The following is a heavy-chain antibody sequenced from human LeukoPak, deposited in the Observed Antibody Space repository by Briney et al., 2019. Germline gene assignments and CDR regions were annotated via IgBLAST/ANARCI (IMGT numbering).Heavy chain of an antibody. CDR3: ARDDYGSGSSPYYGMDV. J-gene: IGHJ6*02. D-gene: IGHD3-10*01. Sequence: GGSLRLSCAASGFTFSSYSMNWVRQAPGKGLEWVSSISSSSSYIYCADSVKGRFTISRDNAKNSLYLQMNSLRAEDTAVYYCARDDYGSGSSPYYGMDVWGQGTTVTVSS. V-gene: IGHV3-21*01. CDR2: ISSSSSYI. CDR1: GFTFSSYS.